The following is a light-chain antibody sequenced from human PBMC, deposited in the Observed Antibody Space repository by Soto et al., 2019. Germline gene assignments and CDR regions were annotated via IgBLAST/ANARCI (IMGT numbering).Light chain of an antibody. Sequence: IVMTQSPVTLSVSPGERATLSCRASQSVSSNLAWYQQKPGQAPRLLIYGASTRATGIPARFSGSGSGTESTLTISSLQSEDFAVYYCQHYNNWPPWTFGQGTKVDIK. CDR3: QHYNNWPPWT. CDR2: GAS. V-gene: IGKV3-15*01. J-gene: IGKJ1*01. CDR1: QSVSSN.